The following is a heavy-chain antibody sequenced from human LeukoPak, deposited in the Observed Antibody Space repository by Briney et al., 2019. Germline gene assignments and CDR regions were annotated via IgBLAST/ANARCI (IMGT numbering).Heavy chain of an antibody. V-gene: IGHV4-34*12. CDR2: IIQTGGT. D-gene: IGHD3-16*01. Sequence: SETLSLTCALSGGSFSNYYWAWIRQSPGRGLEWIGEIIQTGGTDYNPSLGSRVNISIDTSKNRFSLILASVTAADTVIYYCARVSDIMFAFGQVLSYLDYWGQGALVTVSS. CDR1: GGSFSNYY. J-gene: IGHJ4*02. CDR3: ARVSDIMFAFGQVLSYLDY.